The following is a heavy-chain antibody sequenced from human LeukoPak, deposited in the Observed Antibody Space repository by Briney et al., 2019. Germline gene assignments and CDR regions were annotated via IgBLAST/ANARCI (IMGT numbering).Heavy chain of an antibody. V-gene: IGHV1-69*13. J-gene: IGHJ5*02. Sequence: SVKVSCKASGYTFTSYGISWVRQAPGQGLEWMGGIIPIFGTANYAQKFQGRVTITADESTSTAYMELSSLRSEDTAVYYCARASHYAGPFLWFDPWGQGTLVTVSS. CDR1: GYTFTSYG. D-gene: IGHD3-16*01. CDR2: IIPIFGTA. CDR3: ARASHYAGPFLWFDP.